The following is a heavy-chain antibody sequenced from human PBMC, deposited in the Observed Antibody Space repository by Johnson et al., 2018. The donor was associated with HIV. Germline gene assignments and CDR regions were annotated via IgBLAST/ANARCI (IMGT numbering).Heavy chain of an antibody. J-gene: IGHJ3*02. D-gene: IGHD3-3*01. CDR2: ISYDGSNK. CDR1: GFTFSSYA. CDR3: ASGTYYNFWSGYYGAVDI. Sequence: QVQLVESGGGVVQPGRSLRLSCAASGFTFSSYAMHWVRKAPGKGLEWVAVISYDGSNKYYADSVKGRFTIPRDNSKNTLYLQMNSLRAEDTAVYYCASGTYYNFWSGYYGAVDIGGQGTMVTVSS. V-gene: IGHV3-30-3*01.